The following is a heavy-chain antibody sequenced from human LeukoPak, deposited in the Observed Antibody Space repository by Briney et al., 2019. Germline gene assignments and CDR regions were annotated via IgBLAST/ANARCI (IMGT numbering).Heavy chain of an antibody. CDR1: GYTFTGYY. V-gene: IGHV1-2*02. J-gene: IGHJ4*02. D-gene: IGHD1-26*01. CDR2: INPNSGGT. Sequence: ASVKVSCKASGYTFTGYYMHWVRQAPGQGLEWMGWINPNSGGTNYAQKFQGRVTMTRDTSISTAYMELSRLRSDDTAVYYCASIPSHTRYSGSPRDHWGQGTLVTVSS. CDR3: ASIPSHTRYSGSPRDH.